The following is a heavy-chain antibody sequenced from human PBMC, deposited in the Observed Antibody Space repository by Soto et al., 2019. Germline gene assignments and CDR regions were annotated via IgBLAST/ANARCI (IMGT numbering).Heavy chain of an antibody. Sequence: QVQLVESGGGVVQPERSLRLSCATSGFTFSDFGMHWVRQAPGKGLEWVAAISADGSDKYYPGSVQGRFTISRDNTKNALYLQMNSLRTVETAIYYCAQGTAVARQHFANWGQGTLVTVSS. D-gene: IGHD6-19*01. CDR2: ISADGSDK. CDR1: GFTFSDFG. CDR3: AQGTAVARQHFAN. V-gene: IGHV3-30*18. J-gene: IGHJ4*02.